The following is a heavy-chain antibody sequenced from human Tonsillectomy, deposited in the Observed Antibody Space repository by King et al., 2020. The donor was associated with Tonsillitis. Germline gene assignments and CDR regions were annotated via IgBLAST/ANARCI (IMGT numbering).Heavy chain of an antibody. J-gene: IGHJ3*02. D-gene: IGHD5-24*01. CDR2: VSPNSNYI. CDR1: GFTFSNYG. Sequence: VQLVESGGGLVKPGGSLRLSCAASGFTFSNYGVNWVRQAPGKGLEWVSSVSPNSNYIYYTDSVKGRFTISRDNAQNSLFLQMNNLRAEDTALYYCARVGHNWDAFDIWGHGTMVIVSS. CDR3: ARVGHNWDAFDI. V-gene: IGHV3-21*01.